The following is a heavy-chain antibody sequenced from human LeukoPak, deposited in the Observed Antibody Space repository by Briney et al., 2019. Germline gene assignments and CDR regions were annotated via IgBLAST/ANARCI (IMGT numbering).Heavy chain of an antibody. CDR2: IYDSGST. Sequence: SQTLSLTCTVSGASIRSGDYYWSWIRQPPGKGLEWIGYIYDSGSTYYNPSLKSRITISVDTSENRFSLKLSSVTATDTAVYYCARDCSGGSCYGAFDIWGQGTMVTVPS. V-gene: IGHV4-30-4*01. D-gene: IGHD2-15*01. CDR3: ARDCSGGSCYGAFDI. CDR1: GASIRSGDYY. J-gene: IGHJ3*02.